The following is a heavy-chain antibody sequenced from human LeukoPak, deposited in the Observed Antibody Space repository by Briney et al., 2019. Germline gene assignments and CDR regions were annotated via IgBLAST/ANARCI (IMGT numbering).Heavy chain of an antibody. CDR2: ISGGGITT. V-gene: IGHV3-23*01. CDR3: PRQSYASGWNPFDY. D-gene: IGHD6-19*01. Sequence: GGSLRLSCAASGFTFSNYAMSWVRQAPGKGLEWVSTISGGGITTYYADSAKGRFTISRDNSKNTTFLQMNSLRADDTAVYYCPRQSYASGWNPFDYWGQGILVTVYS. J-gene: IGHJ4*02. CDR1: GFTFSNYA.